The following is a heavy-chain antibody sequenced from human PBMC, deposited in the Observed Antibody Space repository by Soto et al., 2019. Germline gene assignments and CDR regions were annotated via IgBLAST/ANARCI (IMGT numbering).Heavy chain of an antibody. V-gene: IGHV3-48*03. D-gene: IGHD6-19*01. CDR2: ISSSGSTI. CDR3: ARGQYGSGGGYFDY. Sequence: EVQLVESGGGLVQPGGSLRLSCAASGFTFSSYEMNWVRQAPGKGLEWVSYISSSGSTIYYADSVRGRFTISRDNAKNALYRKMNSRRAEDTAFYYCARGQYGSGGGYFDYWGQETLVTVSS. CDR1: GFTFSSYE. J-gene: IGHJ4*02.